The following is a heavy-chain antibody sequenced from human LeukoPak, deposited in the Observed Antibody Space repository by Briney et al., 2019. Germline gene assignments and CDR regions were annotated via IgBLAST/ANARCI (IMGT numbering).Heavy chain of an antibody. J-gene: IGHJ4*02. CDR2: INHSGST. CDR3: ARVKPRGSYDY. CDR1: GGSFSGYY. V-gene: IGHV4-34*01. D-gene: IGHD5-18*01. Sequence: SETLSLTCAVYGGSFSGYYWSWIRQPPGKGLEWIGEINHSGSTSYNPSLKSRVTISVDTSKNQFSLKLSSVTAADTAVYYCARVKPRGSYDYWGQGTLVTVSS.